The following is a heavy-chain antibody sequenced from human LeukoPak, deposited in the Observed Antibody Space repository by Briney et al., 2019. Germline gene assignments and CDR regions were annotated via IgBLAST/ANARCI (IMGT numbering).Heavy chain of an antibody. V-gene: IGHV4-34*01. CDR1: GGSFSGYY. CDR2: INHSGST. CDR3: ARITMVRGVIIRRYFDY. D-gene: IGHD3-10*01. J-gene: IGHJ4*02. Sequence: ASETLSLTCAVYGGSFSGYYWSWIRQPPGKGLEWIGEINHSGSTNYSPSLESRVTISVDTSKNQFSLKLSSVTAADTAVYYCARITMVRGVIIRRYFDYWGQGTLVTVSS.